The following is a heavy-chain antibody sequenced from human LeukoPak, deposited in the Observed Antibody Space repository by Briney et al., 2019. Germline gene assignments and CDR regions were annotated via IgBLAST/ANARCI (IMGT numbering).Heavy chain of an antibody. CDR2: IWYDGSNK. CDR1: GFTFSSYG. V-gene: IGHV3-33*06. CDR3: AKGETYYSGSGSTYMDV. D-gene: IGHD3-10*01. Sequence: GRSLRLSCAASGFTFSSYGMHWVRQAPGKGLEWVAVIWYDGSNKYYADSVKGRFTISRDISKNTLYLQMNSLRAEDTAVYYCAKGETYYSGSGSTYMDVWGKGTTVTVSS. J-gene: IGHJ6*03.